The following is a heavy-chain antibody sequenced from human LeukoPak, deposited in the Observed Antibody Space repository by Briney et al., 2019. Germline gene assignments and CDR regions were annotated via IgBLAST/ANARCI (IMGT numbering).Heavy chain of an antibody. J-gene: IGHJ6*02. Sequence: ASVKVSCKASGYTFTGYYMHWVRQAPGQGLEWMGWINPNSGGTNYAQKFQGRVTMTRDTSISTAYMELSRLRSDDTAVYYCAGEKSIAAPPGNYGMDAWGQGTTVTVSS. D-gene: IGHD6-6*01. CDR1: GYTFTGYY. V-gene: IGHV1-2*02. CDR3: AGEKSIAAPPGNYGMDA. CDR2: INPNSGGT.